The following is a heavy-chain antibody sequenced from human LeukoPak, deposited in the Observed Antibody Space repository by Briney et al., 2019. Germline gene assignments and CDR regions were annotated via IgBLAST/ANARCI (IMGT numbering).Heavy chain of an antibody. V-gene: IGHV3-11*05. CDR2: ISGSSSYT. D-gene: IGHD5/OR15-5a*01. CDR3: ARAVSVSSYYFDC. J-gene: IGHJ4*02. CDR1: GFIFSDYY. Sequence: PGGSLRLSCAASGFIFSDYYVSWIRQAPGKGLEWISYISGSSSYTNYVDSVKGRFTISRDNAKNSLYLQMNSLRAEDTAVYYCARAVSVSSYYFDCWGQGTLVTVSS.